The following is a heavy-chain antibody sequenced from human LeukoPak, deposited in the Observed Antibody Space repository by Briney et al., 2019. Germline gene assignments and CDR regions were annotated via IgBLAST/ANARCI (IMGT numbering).Heavy chain of an antibody. CDR3: ARELRSITVVTPLFDY. J-gene: IGHJ4*02. CDR2: IKPDGSER. Sequence: GGSLRLSCAASGFTFSSYWMSWVRQTRGKGLEWVANIKPDGSERYYVESVNGRFTISRDNAKNSLYLQMNSLRAEDTAVYYCARELRSITVVTPLFDYWGQGTLVTVSS. D-gene: IGHD4-23*01. CDR1: GFTFSSYW. V-gene: IGHV3-7*01.